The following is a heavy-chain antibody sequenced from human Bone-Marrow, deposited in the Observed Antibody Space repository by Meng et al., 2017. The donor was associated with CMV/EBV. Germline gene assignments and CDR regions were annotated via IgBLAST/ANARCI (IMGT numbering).Heavy chain of an antibody. Sequence: GESLKISCAASGFTFSSYSMNWVRQAPGKGLEWVSSISSSSSYIYYADSVKGRFTISRDNAKNSLYLQMNSLRAEDTAVYYCARDLDNGMDVWGQGPTVTGYS. J-gene: IGHJ6*01. D-gene: IGHD3-9*01. CDR3: ARDLDNGMDV. V-gene: IGHV3-21*01. CDR2: ISSSSSYI. CDR1: GFTFSSYS.